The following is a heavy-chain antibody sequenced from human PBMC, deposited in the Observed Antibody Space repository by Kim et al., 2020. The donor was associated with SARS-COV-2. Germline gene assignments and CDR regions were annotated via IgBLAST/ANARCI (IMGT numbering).Heavy chain of an antibody. Sequence: GGSLRLSCAASGFTFSGSAMHWVRQASGKGLEWVGRIRSKANSYATAYSASVKGRFTISRDDSKNTAYLQMNSLKTEDTAVYYCTTLRAVPAAIVYWGQGTLVTVSS. CDR1: GFTFSGSA. D-gene: IGHD2-2*01. J-gene: IGHJ4*02. CDR2: IRSKANSYAT. V-gene: IGHV3-73*01. CDR3: TTLRAVPAAIVY.